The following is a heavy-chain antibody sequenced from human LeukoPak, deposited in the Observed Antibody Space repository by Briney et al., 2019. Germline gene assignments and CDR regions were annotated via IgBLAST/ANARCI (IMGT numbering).Heavy chain of an antibody. V-gene: IGHV3-30*18. J-gene: IGHJ3*02. CDR1: GFTFSSYA. Sequence: GGSLRLSCAASGFTFSSYAMHGVRQAPGEGLEWVAVISYDGSNKYYADSVKGRFTISRDNSKNTLYLQMNRVRAEDTAVYYCAKTKGGFPYDVFDIWGQGTMVTVSS. CDR2: ISYDGSNK. D-gene: IGHD3-16*01. CDR3: AKTKGGFPYDVFDI.